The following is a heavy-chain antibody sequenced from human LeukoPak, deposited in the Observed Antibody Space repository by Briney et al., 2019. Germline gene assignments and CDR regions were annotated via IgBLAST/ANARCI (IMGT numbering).Heavy chain of an antibody. V-gene: IGHV3-49*03. D-gene: IGHD5-18*01. CDR2: IRSKVFGGTT. CDR3: TRERVRGYSYGDPGY. J-gene: IGHJ4*02. CDR1: GFTFADYA. Sequence: GGSLRLSCTASGFTFADYAMSWFRQAPGKGLEWVSFIRSKVFGGTTEYAESVKGRFTISRHDSKSIAYLQMKSLKTEDTAVHYCTRERVRGYSYGDPGYWGQGTLVTVSS.